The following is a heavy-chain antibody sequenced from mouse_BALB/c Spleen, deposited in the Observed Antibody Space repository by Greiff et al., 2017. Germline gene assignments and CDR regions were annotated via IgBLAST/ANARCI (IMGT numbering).Heavy chain of an antibody. CDR1: GFTFSSFG. CDR2: ISSGSSTI. J-gene: IGHJ4*01. D-gene: IGHD1-1*01. V-gene: IGHV5-17*02. Sequence: EVKLMESGGGLVQPGGSRKLSCAASGFTFSSFGMHWVRQAPEKGLEWVAYISSGSSTIYYADTVKGRFTISRDNPKNTLFLQMTSLRSEDTAMYYCARLLRGLAMDYWGQGTSVTVSS. CDR3: ARLLRGLAMDY.